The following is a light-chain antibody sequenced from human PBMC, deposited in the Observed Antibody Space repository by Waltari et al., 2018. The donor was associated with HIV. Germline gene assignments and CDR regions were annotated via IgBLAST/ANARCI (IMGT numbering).Light chain of an antibody. V-gene: IGKV1-5*03. CDR1: QSISSW. J-gene: IGKJ3*01. CDR2: KAS. CDR3: QQSSDLPST. Sequence: DIQMTQSPSTLSASVGDRVTITCRASQSISSWLAWYQQKPGKAPKLLIYKASSLESGVPSRFSGSGSGTDFTLTIDNLQPEDFATYYCQQSSDLPSTFGPGTKVDLK.